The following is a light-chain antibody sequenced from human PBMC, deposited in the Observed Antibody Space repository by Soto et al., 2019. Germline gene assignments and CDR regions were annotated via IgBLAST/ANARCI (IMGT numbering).Light chain of an antibody. CDR2: KAS. CDR3: QHYNSYSAA. CDR1: QTISSW. V-gene: IGKV1-5*03. J-gene: IGKJ1*01. Sequence: IQMTQSPSTLSGAVGDRVTITCRASQTISSWLAWYQQKPGKAPKLLIYKASTLKSGVPSRFSGSGSGTEFTLTISSLQPDDFATYYCQHYNSYSAAFGQGPKVE.